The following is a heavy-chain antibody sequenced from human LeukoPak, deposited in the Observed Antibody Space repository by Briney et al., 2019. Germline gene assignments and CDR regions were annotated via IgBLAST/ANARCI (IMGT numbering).Heavy chain of an antibody. V-gene: IGHV3-23*01. D-gene: IGHD6-13*01. Sequence: HPGGSLRLSCAASGFTFSSYAMSWVRQAPGKGLEWVSAISGSGGSTYYADSVKGRFTISRDNSKNTLYPQMNSLRAEDTAVYYCAKPREASSGTGRYFDNWGQGTLVTVSS. CDR2: ISGSGGST. CDR1: GFTFSSYA. CDR3: AKPREASSGTGRYFDN. J-gene: IGHJ4*02.